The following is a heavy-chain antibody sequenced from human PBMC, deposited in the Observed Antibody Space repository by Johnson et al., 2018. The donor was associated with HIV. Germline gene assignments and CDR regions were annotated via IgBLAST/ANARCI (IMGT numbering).Heavy chain of an antibody. V-gene: IGHV3-15*01. CDR3: ARHSGPWFVSGYYNGAFDT. J-gene: IGHJ3*02. CDR2: IKSKTDGGTT. Sequence: VQLVESGGGLVKPGGSLRLSCAASGFTFSNAWMSWVRQAPGKGLEWVGRIKSKTDGGTTDYAAPVKGRFTISRDDSKNTLYLQMNSLKTEDTAVYYCARHSGPWFVSGYYNGAFDTWGQGTMVTVSS. D-gene: IGHD3-22*01. CDR1: GFTFSNAW.